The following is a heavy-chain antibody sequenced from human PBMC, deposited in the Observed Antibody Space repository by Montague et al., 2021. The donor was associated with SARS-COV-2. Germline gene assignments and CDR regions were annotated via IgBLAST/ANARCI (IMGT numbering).Heavy chain of an antibody. CDR1: GFGFNNYW. CDR2: IRKDATKI. J-gene: IGHJ3*01. Sequence: SLRLSCAASGFGFNNYWMAWVRQTPGKGLEWVANIRKDATKISYVDSVKGRFTISRDNAKNSPYLEMNSLRAEDTAVYYCARDQNYDSSGQYYDVFDLWGQGTMVTVSS. V-gene: IGHV3-7*01. CDR3: ARDQNYDSSGQYYDVFDL. D-gene: IGHD3-22*01.